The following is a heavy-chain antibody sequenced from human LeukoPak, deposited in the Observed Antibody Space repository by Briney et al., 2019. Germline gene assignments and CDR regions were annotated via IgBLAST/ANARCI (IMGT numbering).Heavy chain of an antibody. J-gene: IGHJ5*02. CDR2: IIPIFGTA. CDR1: GGTFISYA. CDR3: ASPSDDYDSSGYYFRWFDP. D-gene: IGHD3-22*01. Sequence: ASVKDSCKASGGTFISYAISWVRQAPGQGLEWMGGIIPIFGTANYPQKFHGRVTITADESTSEAYMELSSLRYEDTAVYYCASPSDDYDSSGYYFRWFDPWGQGTLVTVSS. V-gene: IGHV1-69*13.